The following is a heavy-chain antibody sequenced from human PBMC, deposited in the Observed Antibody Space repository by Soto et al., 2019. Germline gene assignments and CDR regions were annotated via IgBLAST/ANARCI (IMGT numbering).Heavy chain of an antibody. CDR3: ARRQRWFGELLDVRPGMDV. Sequence: SETLSLTCAVYGGSFSGYYWSWIRQPPGKGLEWIGEINHSGSTNYNPSLKSRVTISVDTSKNQFSLKLSSVTAADTAVYYCARRQRWFGELLDVRPGMDVWGQGTTVTVSS. V-gene: IGHV4-34*01. J-gene: IGHJ6*02. CDR1: GGSFSGYY. CDR2: INHSGST. D-gene: IGHD3-10*01.